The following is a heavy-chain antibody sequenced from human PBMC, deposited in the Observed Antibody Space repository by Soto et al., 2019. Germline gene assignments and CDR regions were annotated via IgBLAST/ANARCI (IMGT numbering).Heavy chain of an antibody. CDR3: ARAITMIVVVPLGAFDI. J-gene: IGHJ3*02. V-gene: IGHV1-2*02. D-gene: IGHD3-22*01. CDR1: GYTFTGYY. Sequence: RASVKVSCKASGYTFTGYYMHWVRQAPGQGLEWMGWINPNSGGTNYAQKFQGRVTMTRDTSISTAYMELSRLRSDDTAVYYCARAITMIVVVPLGAFDIWGQGTMVTVSS. CDR2: INPNSGGT.